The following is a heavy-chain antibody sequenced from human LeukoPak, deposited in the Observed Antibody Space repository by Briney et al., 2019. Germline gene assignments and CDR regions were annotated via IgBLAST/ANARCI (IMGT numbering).Heavy chain of an antibody. V-gene: IGHV1-69*05. D-gene: IGHD3-3*02. CDR2: IIPICGTA. CDR3: ARAGRISWFDP. Sequence: ASVKVSCKASGGTFSNYANSWVRQAPGQGLEWMGGIIPICGTANYPQKFQGRVTITTDESKSTAYMELSSLRSEDTAVYYCARAGRISWFDPWGQGTLVTVSS. J-gene: IGHJ5*02. CDR1: GGTFSNYA.